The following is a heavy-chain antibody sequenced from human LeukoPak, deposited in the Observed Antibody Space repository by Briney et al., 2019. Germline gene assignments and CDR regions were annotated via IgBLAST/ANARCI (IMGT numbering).Heavy chain of an antibody. D-gene: IGHD1/OR15-1a*01. CDR1: GYSFTNYW. CDR3: ATSESQTKFDY. J-gene: IGHJ4*02. CDR2: IYPGDSDT. Sequence: GESLKISCKGSGYSFTNYWIAWVRQMPGKGLEWMGIIYPGDSDTRYSPSFQGQVTISVDKSLSTAYLQWSSLKASDTALYYCATSESQTKFDYWGQGTLVTVSS. V-gene: IGHV5-51*01.